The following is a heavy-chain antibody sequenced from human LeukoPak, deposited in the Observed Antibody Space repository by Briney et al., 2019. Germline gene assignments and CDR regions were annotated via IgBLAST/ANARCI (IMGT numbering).Heavy chain of an antibody. CDR3: ARESGYAVGDF. Sequence: GGSLRLSCAASGFTFSSYEMNWVRQAPGKGLEWVSYISTSGSTKYYADSVKGRFTISRDNAKNSLYLQMNNLRADDTAVYYCARESGYAVGDFWGQGTLVTVSS. CDR1: GFTFSSYE. CDR2: ISTSGSTK. J-gene: IGHJ4*02. V-gene: IGHV3-48*03. D-gene: IGHD5-12*01.